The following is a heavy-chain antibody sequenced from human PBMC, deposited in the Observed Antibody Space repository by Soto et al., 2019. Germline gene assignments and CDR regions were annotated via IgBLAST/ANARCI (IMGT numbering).Heavy chain of an antibody. J-gene: IGHJ4*02. CDR2: SYYSGRT. D-gene: IGHD5-18*01. Sequence: QVQLQESGPGLVKPSETLSLTCTVSSGSISLYYWTWIRQPPGKGLEWIGYSYYSGRTNYNPSLKSRVTMSIDTSKNQFSLKLTSVTAADTAVYYCATYDVDTAMDHWGQGTLVTVSS. CDR3: ATYDVDTAMDH. CDR1: SGSISLYY. V-gene: IGHV4-59*08.